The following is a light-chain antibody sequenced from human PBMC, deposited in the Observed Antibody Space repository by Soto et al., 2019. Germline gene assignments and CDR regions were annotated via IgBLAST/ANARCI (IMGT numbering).Light chain of an antibody. Sequence: EIVMTQSPATLSLSPGERVTLSCRASQSVSSKLAWYQQKPGQAPRLLLYGASIRATDIPARFSGSGSGTEFTLTISRLQSEDVAIFYCQQYSNWPYTFGQGNKLESK. CDR2: GAS. V-gene: IGKV3-15*01. CDR3: QQYSNWPYT. CDR1: QSVSSK. J-gene: IGKJ2*01.